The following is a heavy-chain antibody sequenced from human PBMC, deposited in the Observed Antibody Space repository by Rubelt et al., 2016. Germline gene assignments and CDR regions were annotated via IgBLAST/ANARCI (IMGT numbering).Heavy chain of an antibody. Sequence: VQLVESGGGLVKPGGSLRLSCAASGFTFSDYYMSWIRQAPGKGLGWGSYISSSSRNTKYEESVKGRFTITRDKAKKSLFLQMNSRRAEDTAVYYCARATDSSGYGPFDYWGQGTLVAVSS. D-gene: IGHD3-22*01. CDR1: GFTFSDYY. CDR2: ISSSSRNT. V-gene: IGHV3-11*06. CDR3: ARATDSSGYGPFDY. J-gene: IGHJ4*02.